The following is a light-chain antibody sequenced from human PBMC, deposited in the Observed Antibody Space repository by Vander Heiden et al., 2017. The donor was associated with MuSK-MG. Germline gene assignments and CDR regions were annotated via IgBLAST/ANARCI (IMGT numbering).Light chain of an antibody. CDR1: QSISAW. V-gene: IGKV1-5*01. CDR2: DAS. CDR3: QQDYSYPQT. Sequence: DIQMTQSPSTLSASIGDRVTITCRASQSISAWLAWYQQKPGKAPKLLVSDASTLETGVPSRFNGSGSGTEFTLTISSLQPEDFATYYCQQDYSYPQTFGQGTKLEFK. J-gene: IGKJ1*01.